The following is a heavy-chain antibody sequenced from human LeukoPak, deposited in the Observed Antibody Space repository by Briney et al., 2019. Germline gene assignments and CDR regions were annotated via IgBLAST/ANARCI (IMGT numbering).Heavy chain of an antibody. Sequence: PSETLSLTCTVSGGSISSYYWSWIRQPPGKGLEWIGSIYYSGSTYYNPSLKSRVTISVDTSKNQFSLKLSSVTAADTAVYYCGAGVGATKGWGQGTLVTVSS. D-gene: IGHD1-26*01. V-gene: IGHV4-59*04. CDR1: GGSISSYY. CDR3: GAGVGATKG. CDR2: IYYSGST. J-gene: IGHJ4*02.